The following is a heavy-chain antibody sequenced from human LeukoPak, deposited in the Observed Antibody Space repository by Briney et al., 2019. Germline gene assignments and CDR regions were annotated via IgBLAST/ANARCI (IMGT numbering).Heavy chain of an antibody. D-gene: IGHD3-22*01. Sequence: PGGSLRLSCAASGFTFSSYGMHWVRQAPGKGLEWVAVIWNDASHDNYVDSVKGRFTISRDNSKNTLYLQMNSLRAEDTAVYYCARDTMIVVITSLYYFDYWGQGTLVTVSS. V-gene: IGHV3-33*01. CDR2: IWNDASHD. CDR3: ARDTMIVVITSLYYFDY. J-gene: IGHJ4*02. CDR1: GFTFSSYG.